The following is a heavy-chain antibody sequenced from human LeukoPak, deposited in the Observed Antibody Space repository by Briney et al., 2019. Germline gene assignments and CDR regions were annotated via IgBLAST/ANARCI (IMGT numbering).Heavy chain of an antibody. D-gene: IGHD3-9*01. CDR2: MNPNSGNT. Sequence: GASVKVSCKASGYTFTSYEINWVRQATGQGLEWMGWMNPNSGNTGYAQKFQGRVTMTRNTSISTAYMELSSLRSEDTAVYYCASRLRYFDQDAFDIWGQGTMVTVSS. V-gene: IGHV1-8*01. CDR3: ASRLRYFDQDAFDI. J-gene: IGHJ3*02. CDR1: GYTFTSYE.